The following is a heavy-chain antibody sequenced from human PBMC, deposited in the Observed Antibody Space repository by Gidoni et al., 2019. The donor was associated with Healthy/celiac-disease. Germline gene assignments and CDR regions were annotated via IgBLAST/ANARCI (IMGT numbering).Heavy chain of an antibody. J-gene: IGHJ5*02. Sequence: LQLQESGPGLVKPSETLSLTCTVSGGSISSSSYYWGWIRQPPGKGLEWIGSIYYSGSTYYNPSLKSRVTISVDTSKNQFSLKLSSVTAADTAVYYCARDHYLVVITPVHGWFDPWGQGTLVTVSS. D-gene: IGHD3-22*01. CDR3: ARDHYLVVITPVHGWFDP. CDR2: IYYSGST. V-gene: IGHV4-39*07. CDR1: GGSISSSSYY.